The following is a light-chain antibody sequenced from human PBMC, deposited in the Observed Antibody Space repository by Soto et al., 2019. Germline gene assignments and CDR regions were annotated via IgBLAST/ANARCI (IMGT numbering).Light chain of an antibody. CDR1: QSIRSD. V-gene: IGKV3-15*01. CDR3: QQYDNWPWT. CDR2: GAS. J-gene: IGKJ1*01. Sequence: EIVMTQAPGTLSVSPGERATVSCRASQSIRSDLAWYQQKAGQAPRLLIFGASTRATGIPDRFSGSGSGIQFTLTISSLQSEDFAVYFCQQYDNWPWTFGQGTKVDIK.